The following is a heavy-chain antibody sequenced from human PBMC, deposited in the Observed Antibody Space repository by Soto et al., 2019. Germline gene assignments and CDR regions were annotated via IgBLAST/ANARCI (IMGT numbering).Heavy chain of an antibody. D-gene: IGHD3-16*01. CDR3: ATQTISYTWGV. CDR2: LHHDGTT. V-gene: IGHV4-4*02. J-gene: IGHJ6*02. CDR1: GGPITTTTW. Sequence: QVQLQESGPGLVKPSETLSLTCAVSGGPITTTTWWAWVRLPPGKGLEWIGELHHDGTTNYNPSLEXRITMSXXKSNNHFSLKLTSVTAADTAIYYCATQTISYTWGVWGRGTTVTVSS.